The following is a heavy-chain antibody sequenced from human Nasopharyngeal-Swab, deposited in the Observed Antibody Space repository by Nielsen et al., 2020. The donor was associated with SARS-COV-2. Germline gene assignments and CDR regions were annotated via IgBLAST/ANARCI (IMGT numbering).Heavy chain of an antibody. V-gene: IGHV4-31*03. CDR2: IYYSGST. Sequence: SETLSLTCTFSGGSISSGGYYWSWIRQHPGKGLEWIGYIYYSGSTYYNPSLKSRVTISVDTSKNQFSLNLTSVTAADTAVYYCARDILGYSYDSGWYFDLWGRGTLVTVSS. J-gene: IGHJ2*01. D-gene: IGHD5-18*01. CDR1: GGSISSGGYY. CDR3: ARDILGYSYDSGWYFDL.